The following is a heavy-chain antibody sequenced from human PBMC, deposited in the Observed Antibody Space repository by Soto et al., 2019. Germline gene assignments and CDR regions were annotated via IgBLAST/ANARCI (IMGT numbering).Heavy chain of an antibody. D-gene: IGHD3-10*01. V-gene: IGHV4-4*02. CDR1: GGSISISNW. CDR2: IHHSGST. J-gene: IGHJ6*03. Sequence: QVQLQESGPGLVKPSETLSLTCAVSGGSISISNWWSWVRQTPGKGLEWIGQIHHSGSTNYSPSLPSRVTISVDKSKNQFSLKMNSVTAADTAVYYCARGVYYFYMDVWGKGTTGTVSS. CDR3: ARGVYYFYMDV.